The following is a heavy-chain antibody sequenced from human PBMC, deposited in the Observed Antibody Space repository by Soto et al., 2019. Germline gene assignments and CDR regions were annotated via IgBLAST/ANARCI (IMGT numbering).Heavy chain of an antibody. CDR2: ISSSSSYI. V-gene: IGHV3-21*01. CDR1: GFTFSSYS. D-gene: IGHD6-13*01. J-gene: IGHJ4*02. Sequence: EVQLVESGGGLVKPGGSLRLSCAASGFTFSSYSMNWVRQAPGKGLEWVSSISSSSSYIYYADSVKGRFTISRDNAKKSLYLQMNSLRAEDTGVYYCASSDAIAAAGDYWGQGTLVTVSS. CDR3: ASSDAIAAAGDY.